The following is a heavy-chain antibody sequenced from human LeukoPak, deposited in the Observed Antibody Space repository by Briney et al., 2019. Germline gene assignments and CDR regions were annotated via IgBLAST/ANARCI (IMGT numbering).Heavy chain of an antibody. J-gene: IGHJ6*02. CDR2: ISGSGGST. D-gene: IGHD2-2*02. Sequence: PGGSLRLSCAASGFTFINYAMSWVRQAPGKGLEWVSAISGSGGSTYYGDAVKGRFTISRDNSKNTLYLQMNSLRAEDTAVYYCARDFGRYCSSTSCYTGRYYYYGMDVWGQGTTVTVSS. CDR1: GFTFINYA. V-gene: IGHV3-23*01. CDR3: ARDFGRYCSSTSCYTGRYYYYGMDV.